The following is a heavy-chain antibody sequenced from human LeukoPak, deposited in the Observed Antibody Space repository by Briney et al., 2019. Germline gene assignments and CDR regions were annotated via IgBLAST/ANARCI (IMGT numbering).Heavy chain of an antibody. CDR3: AKGYYYDSSGYDY. CDR1: GFTFDDYA. D-gene: IGHD3-22*01. J-gene: IGHJ4*02. CDR2: ISWNSGSI. V-gene: IGHV3-9*03. Sequence: GGSLRLSCAASGFTFDDYAMHWVRQAPGKGLEWVSGISWNSGSIGYADSVKGRFTISRDNAKNSLYLQMNSLGAEDMALYYCAKGYYYDSSGYDYWGQGTLVTVSS.